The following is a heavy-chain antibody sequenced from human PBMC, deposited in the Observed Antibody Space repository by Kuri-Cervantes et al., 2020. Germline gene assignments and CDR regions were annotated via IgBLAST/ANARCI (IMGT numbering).Heavy chain of an antibody. D-gene: IGHD2-15*01. Sequence: ASVKVSCKASGYTFTSYAMNWVRQAPGQGLEWMGWISAYNGNTNYAQKLQGRVTMTTGTSTSTAYMELRSLRSDDTAVYYCARVQNIGSGDIDYWGQGTLVTVSS. CDR1: GYTFTSYA. V-gene: IGHV1-18*01. J-gene: IGHJ4*02. CDR2: ISAYNGNT. CDR3: ARVQNIGSGDIDY.